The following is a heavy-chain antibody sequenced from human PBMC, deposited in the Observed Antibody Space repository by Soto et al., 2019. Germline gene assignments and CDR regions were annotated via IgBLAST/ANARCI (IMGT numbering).Heavy chain of an antibody. V-gene: IGHV6-1*01. CDR3: ARGSYTSTWY. CDR1: GDSLSSNTAA. D-gene: IGHD6-13*01. Sequence: SQTLSLTCAISGDSLSSNTAACSWIRQSPSRGLEWLGRTYYRSKWYIDYATSLKSQMTINPDTSKNQFSLQLLSVTPEDTAVYYCARGSYTSTWYWGQGTLVTVSS. CDR2: TYYRSKWYI. J-gene: IGHJ4*02.